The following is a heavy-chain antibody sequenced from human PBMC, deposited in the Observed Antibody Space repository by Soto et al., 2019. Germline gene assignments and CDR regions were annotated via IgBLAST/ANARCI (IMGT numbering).Heavy chain of an antibody. CDR2: IYYSGST. D-gene: IGHD4-4*01. CDR3: ARETRLHAKSNDAFDI. J-gene: IGHJ3*02. V-gene: IGHV4-61*01. CDR1: GGSVSSGSYY. Sequence: QVQLQESGPGLVKPSETLSLTCTVSGGSVSSGSYYWSWIRQPPGKGLEWIGYIYYSGSTNYNPAPKSRVTISVDTSKHQVSLKLSSVTAAATAVYYCARETRLHAKSNDAFDIWGQGTMVTVSS.